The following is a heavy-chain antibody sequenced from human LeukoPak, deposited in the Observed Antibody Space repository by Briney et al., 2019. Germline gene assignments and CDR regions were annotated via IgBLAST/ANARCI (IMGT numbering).Heavy chain of an antibody. V-gene: IGHV4-61*01. CDR3: ARGQRRLQDY. CDR1: GGSVSSDSYF. J-gene: IGHJ4*02. CDR2: IYYSGST. Sequence: SETLSLTCTVSGGSVSSDSYFWTWIRQPPGKGLEWIGYIYYSGSTNYNPSLKSRVTISLDTSKSQISLKVSSVTAADTAVYYCARGQRRLQDYWGQGTLVTVSS.